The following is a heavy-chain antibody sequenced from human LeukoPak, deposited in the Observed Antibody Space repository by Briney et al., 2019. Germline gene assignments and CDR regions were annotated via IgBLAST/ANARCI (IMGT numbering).Heavy chain of an antibody. CDR3: ARGGRYYDSSGYRGPPEDYFDY. Sequence: SVKVSCRAFGGTFSSYAISWVRQAPGQGLEWMGRIIPILGIANYAQKFQGRVTITADKSTSTAYMELSSLRSEDTAVYYCARGGRYYDSSGYRGPPEDYFDYWGQGTLVTVSS. V-gene: IGHV1-69*04. J-gene: IGHJ4*02. D-gene: IGHD3-22*01. CDR2: IIPILGIA. CDR1: GGTFSSYA.